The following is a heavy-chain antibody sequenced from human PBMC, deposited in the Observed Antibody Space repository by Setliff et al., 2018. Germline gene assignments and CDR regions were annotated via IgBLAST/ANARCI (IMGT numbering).Heavy chain of an antibody. J-gene: IGHJ4*02. CDR1: GYVFINFY. Sequence: ASVKVSCKASGYVFINFYMYWVRQAPGQGLEWMGIINSSGGSASYAPQFQGRITMTRDTSTSTVYMELSSLKSNDTAVYYCARDADYYDSAENPIVDYWGQGTLVTVSS. CDR2: INSSGGSA. D-gene: IGHD3-22*01. CDR3: ARDADYYDSAENPIVDY. V-gene: IGHV1-46*01.